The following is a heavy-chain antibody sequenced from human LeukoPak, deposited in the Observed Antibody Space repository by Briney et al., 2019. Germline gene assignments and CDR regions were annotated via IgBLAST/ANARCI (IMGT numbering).Heavy chain of an antibody. J-gene: IGHJ5*02. CDR1: GFTFSTST. CDR2: ISGSSSTI. Sequence: PGGSLRLSCAASGFTFSTSTMSWVRQAPEKGLEWVSYISGSSSTIYYADSVKGRFTVSRDNAGNSLFLQMNNLRDDDTAVYFCAKEEYSYGYNWFDPWGQGTLVTVSS. D-gene: IGHD5-18*01. CDR3: AKEEYSYGYNWFDP. V-gene: IGHV3-48*02.